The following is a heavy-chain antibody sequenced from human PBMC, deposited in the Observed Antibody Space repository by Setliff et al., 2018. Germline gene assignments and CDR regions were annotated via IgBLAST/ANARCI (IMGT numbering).Heavy chain of an antibody. J-gene: IGHJ6*03. CDR1: GDFVSSSY. V-gene: IGHV4-4*08. D-gene: IGHD1-20*01. CDR3: ARDHRPYRASGVDNSHFYYMDV. CDR2: VYTTLST. Sequence: PSETLSLTCTVSGDFVSSSYWSWIRQAPGKGLEWIGYVYTTLSTNYNPSLKSRVAMSVDTSKNQVSPKLTSVTAADTAVYYCARDHRPYRASGVDNSHFYYMDVWGEGTMGTVS.